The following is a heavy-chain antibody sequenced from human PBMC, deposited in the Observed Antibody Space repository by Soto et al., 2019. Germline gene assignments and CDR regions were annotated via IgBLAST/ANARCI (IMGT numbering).Heavy chain of an antibody. CDR1: GGSFSGYY. Sequence: PSETLSLTXAVYGGSFSGYYWSWIRQPPGKGLEWIGEINHSGSTNYNPSLKSRVTISVDTSKNQFSLKLSSVTAADTAVYYCARVGVWSGLDYWGQGTLVTVSS. CDR3: ARVGVWSGLDY. D-gene: IGHD3-10*01. V-gene: IGHV4-34*01. CDR2: INHSGST. J-gene: IGHJ4*02.